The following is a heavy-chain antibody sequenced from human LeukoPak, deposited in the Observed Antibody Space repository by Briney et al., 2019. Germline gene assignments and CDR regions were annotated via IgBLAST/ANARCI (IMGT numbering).Heavy chain of an antibody. Sequence: GGSLRLSCAASGFTFSNYAMNWVRQAPGKGLERVSVITGSGGTTFYADSVKGRFTISRDNSKNTVFLQMNSLGAEDTAVYYCATAGGSSGSYPLIYWGQGILVTVSS. CDR1: GFTFSNYA. CDR2: ITGSGGTT. V-gene: IGHV3-23*01. J-gene: IGHJ4*02. CDR3: ATAGGSSGSYPLIY. D-gene: IGHD6-19*01.